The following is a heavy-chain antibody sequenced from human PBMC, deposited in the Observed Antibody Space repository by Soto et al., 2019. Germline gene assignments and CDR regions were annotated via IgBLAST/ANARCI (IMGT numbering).Heavy chain of an antibody. D-gene: IGHD3-10*01. V-gene: IGHV4-31*03. CDR1: GASVSSGGYY. J-gene: IGHJ4*02. Sequence: QIQLQESGPGAVTPSQTLTLTCTVSGASVSSGGYYWGWIRQHPGKGLEWIGYIHYSGTTYYNPSLNSRVSISLDTSKNQFSLRLHSVTAADTAVYYCAREPRGGIRGVFYWGQGTLVTVSS. CDR3: AREPRGGIRGVFY. CDR2: IHYSGTT.